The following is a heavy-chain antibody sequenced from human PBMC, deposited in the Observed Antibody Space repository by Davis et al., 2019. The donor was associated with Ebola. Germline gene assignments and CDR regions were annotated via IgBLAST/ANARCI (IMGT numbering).Heavy chain of an antibody. CDR2: ITPFNGNT. Sequence: SVKVSCKASGYTFTSYDINWVRQATGQGLEWMGWITPFNGNTNYAQKFQDRVTITRDRSMSTAYMELSSLRSEDTAMYYCADSSGYYDAFDIWGQGTMVTVSS. CDR1: GYTFTSYD. V-gene: IGHV1-45*02. J-gene: IGHJ3*02. CDR3: ADSSGYYDAFDI. D-gene: IGHD3-22*01.